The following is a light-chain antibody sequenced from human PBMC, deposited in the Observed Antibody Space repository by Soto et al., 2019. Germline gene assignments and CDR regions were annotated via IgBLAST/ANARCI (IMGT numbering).Light chain of an antibody. V-gene: IGKV3-15*01. CDR3: HHYNNCFSIT. J-gene: IGKJ5*01. Sequence: EIVMTQSPATLSVSPGERATLSCRASQSVSGNLAWYQQKPGQAPRLLIYGASTRATGIPARFSGSGSGTEYTITISSLQSEDFAVYYCHHYNNCFSITFGQGTRLEIK. CDR2: GAS. CDR1: QSVSGN.